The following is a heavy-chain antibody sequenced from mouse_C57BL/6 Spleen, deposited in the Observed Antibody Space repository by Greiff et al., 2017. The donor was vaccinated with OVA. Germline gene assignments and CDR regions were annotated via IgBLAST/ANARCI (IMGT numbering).Heavy chain of an antibody. CDR2: ISSGSSTI. J-gene: IGHJ1*03. V-gene: IGHV5-17*01. D-gene: IGHD1-1*01. CDR1: GFTFSDYG. Sequence: EVNVVESGGGLVKPGGSLKLSCAASGFTFSDYGMHWVRQAPEKGLEWVAYISSGSSTIYYADTVKGRFTISRDNAKNTLFLQMTSLRSEDTAMYYCAKLYYGSSYDWYFDVWGTGTTVTVSS. CDR3: AKLYYGSSYDWYFDV.